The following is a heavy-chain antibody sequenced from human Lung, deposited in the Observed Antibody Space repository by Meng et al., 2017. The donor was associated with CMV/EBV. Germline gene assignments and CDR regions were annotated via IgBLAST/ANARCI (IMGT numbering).Heavy chain of an antibody. CDR3: ARGAKNYYGSGRSTVDGMDV. CDR1: GYTFTSYD. D-gene: IGHD3-10*01. J-gene: IGHJ6*02. CDR2: MNPNSGNT. V-gene: IGHV1-8*03. Sequence: ASXXVSXKASGYTFTSYDINWVRQATGQGLEWMGWMNPNSGNTGYAQKFQGRVTITRNTSISTAYMELSSLRSEDTAVYYCARGAKNYYGSGRSTVDGMDVWGQGTXVTVSS.